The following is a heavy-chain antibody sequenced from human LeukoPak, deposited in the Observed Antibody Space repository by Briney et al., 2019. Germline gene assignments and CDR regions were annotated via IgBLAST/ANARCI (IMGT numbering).Heavy chain of an antibody. Sequence: PGGSLRLSCSASGFTFSSYAMHWVRQAPGKGLEYVSAISSNGGSTYYADSVKGRFTISRDNSKNTLYLQMSSLRAEDTAVYYCVKDSPGLVVVAAATPVYWGQGTLVTVSS. J-gene: IGHJ4*02. CDR3: VKDSPGLVVVAAATPVY. D-gene: IGHD2-15*01. CDR1: GFTFSSYA. CDR2: ISSNGGST. V-gene: IGHV3-64D*09.